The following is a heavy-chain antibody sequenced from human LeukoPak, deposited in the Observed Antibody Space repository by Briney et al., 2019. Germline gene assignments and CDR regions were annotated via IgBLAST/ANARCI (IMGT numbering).Heavy chain of an antibody. Sequence: SVKVSCKASGGTFSSYAISWVRQAPGQGLEWMGGIIPIFGTANYAQKFQGRVTITADESTSTAYMELSSLRSEDTAVYYCVRDARGAAAADDPFDIWGQGTLVTVSS. D-gene: IGHD6-13*01. V-gene: IGHV1-69*13. CDR1: GGTFSSYA. CDR2: IIPIFGTA. CDR3: VRDARGAAAADDPFDI. J-gene: IGHJ3*02.